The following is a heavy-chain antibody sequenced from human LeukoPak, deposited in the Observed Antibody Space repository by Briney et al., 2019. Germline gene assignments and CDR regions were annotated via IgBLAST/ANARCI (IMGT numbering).Heavy chain of an antibody. Sequence: GGSLRLSCTASGFTFGDYAMSWVRQAPGKGLEWVGFIRSKAYGGTTEYAASVKGRFTISRDDSNSIAYLQMNSLKTEDTAVYYCTRDRTPFIVATITFYYYYMDVWGKGTTVTVSS. D-gene: IGHD5-12*01. CDR3: TRDRTPFIVATITFYYYYMDV. V-gene: IGHV3-49*04. J-gene: IGHJ6*03. CDR1: GFTFGDYA. CDR2: IRSKAYGGTT.